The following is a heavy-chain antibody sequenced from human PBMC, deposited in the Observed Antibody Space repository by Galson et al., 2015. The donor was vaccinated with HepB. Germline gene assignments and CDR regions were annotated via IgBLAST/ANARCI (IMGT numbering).Heavy chain of an antibody. CDR1: GFTFSGSA. CDR2: IRSKADSYAT. J-gene: IGHJ4*02. V-gene: IGHV3-73*01. D-gene: IGHD3-3*01. CDR3: TRVYYDFWSGYYSDY. Sequence: SLRLSCAASGFTFSGSAMHWVRQASGKGLEWVGRIRSKADSYATAYAASVKGRFTISRDDSKNTAYLQMNSLKTEDTAVYYCTRVYYDFWSGYYSDYWGQGTLVTVSS.